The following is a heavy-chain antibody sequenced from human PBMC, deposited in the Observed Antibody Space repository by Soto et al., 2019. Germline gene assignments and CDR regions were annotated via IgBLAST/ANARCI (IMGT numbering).Heavy chain of an antibody. CDR2: IIPIFGTA. D-gene: IGHD1-26*01. V-gene: IGHV1-69*13. Sequence: GASVKVSCKASGGTFSSYAISWVRQAPGQGLEWMGGIIPIFGTANYAQKFQGRVTITADESTSTAYMELSSLRSEDTAVYYCARDSSSPAGALQQHSYWGQGTLVTVSS. CDR3: ARDSSSPAGALQQHSY. J-gene: IGHJ4*02. CDR1: GGTFSSYA.